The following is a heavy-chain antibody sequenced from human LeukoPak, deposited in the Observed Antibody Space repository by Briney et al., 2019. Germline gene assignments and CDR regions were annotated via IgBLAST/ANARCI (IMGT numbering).Heavy chain of an antibody. J-gene: IGHJ4*02. Sequence: ASVTVSFTASGYTFTVYYMHWVRQAPGQGLEWMGWINPNSGGTNYAQKFQGSVTMTRDTSISTAYMELSRLRSDDTAVYYCARKWLLSHAGDWGQGTLVTVSS. CDR2: INPNSGGT. CDR1: GYTFTVYY. CDR3: ARKWLLSHAGD. V-gene: IGHV1-2*02. D-gene: IGHD3-3*01.